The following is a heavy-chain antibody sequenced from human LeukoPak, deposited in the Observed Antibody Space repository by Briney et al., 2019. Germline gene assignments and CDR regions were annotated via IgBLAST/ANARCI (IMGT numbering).Heavy chain of an antibody. CDR3: ARTPGRPMAIF. CDR2: IYTSGST. Sequence: SETLSLTCTVSGGSISSGSYYWSWIRQPAGKGLEWIGRIYTSGSTNYNPSLKSRVTISVDTSKNQFSLKLSSVTAADTAVYYCARTPGRPMAIFWGQGTLVTVSS. J-gene: IGHJ4*02. CDR1: GGSISSGSYY. D-gene: IGHD1-14*01. V-gene: IGHV4-61*02.